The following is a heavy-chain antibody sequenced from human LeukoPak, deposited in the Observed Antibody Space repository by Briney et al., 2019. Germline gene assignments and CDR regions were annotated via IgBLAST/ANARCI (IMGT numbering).Heavy chain of an antibody. V-gene: IGHV1-8*01. D-gene: IGHD1-26*01. CDR1: GYTFTSYD. CDR3: ARVPTIVGATTGEYYYYYMDV. Sequence: GASVKVSCKASGYTFTSYDINWVRQATGQGLEWMGWMNPNRGNTGYAQKFQGRVTMTRNTSISTAYMELSSLRSEDTAVYYCARVPTIVGATTGEYYYYYMDVWGKGTTVTVSS. CDR2: MNPNRGNT. J-gene: IGHJ6*03.